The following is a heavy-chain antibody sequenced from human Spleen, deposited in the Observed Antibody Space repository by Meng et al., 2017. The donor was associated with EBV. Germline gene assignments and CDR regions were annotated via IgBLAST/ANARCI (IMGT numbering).Heavy chain of an antibody. V-gene: IGHV3-33*01. D-gene: IGHD3-10*01. J-gene: IGHJ5*02. CDR3: ARDRGYGADWFDP. CDR2: IWYDGTNE. Sequence: QVQLVXXXXXXVQXGXXXRLSXAASGFIFSNFGMHWVRQAPGKGLEWVAVIWYDGTNEYYADSVKGRFTISRDNSKNTLYLQMNSLRAEDTAVYYCARDRGYGADWFDPWGQGTLVTVSS. CDR1: GFIFSNFG.